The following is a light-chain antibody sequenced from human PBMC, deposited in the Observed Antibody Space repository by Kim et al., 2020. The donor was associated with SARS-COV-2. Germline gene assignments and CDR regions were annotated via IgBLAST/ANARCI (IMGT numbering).Light chain of an antibody. J-gene: IGKJ2*01. CDR1: QSLLQMDGKTY. CDR2: KVS. CDR3: MQSIDYPYT. V-gene: IGKV2-29*02. Sequence: QPSSISCQATQSLLQMDGKTYLYWYLQKPGQSPQLLIYKVSSRFSGVPNRFTGSGSATDFTLKISRVEAEDVGVYYCMQSIDYPYTFGQGTKLEI.